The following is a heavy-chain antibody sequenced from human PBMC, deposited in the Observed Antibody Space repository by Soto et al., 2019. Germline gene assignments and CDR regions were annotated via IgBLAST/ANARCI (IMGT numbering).Heavy chain of an antibody. D-gene: IGHD3-16*01. V-gene: IGHV4-34*01. CDR1: GGFLSESY. CDR3: VRIRYQLPSSVLWLDP. CDR2: INHVGGT. Sequence: SETLSLTCAVYGGFLSESYWTWIRQPPGKGLEWIGEINHVGGTNYNPSLKGRVTMSVDTSQNQFSLRLISVTAADTAMYFCVRIRYQLPSSVLWLDPWGQGTPVTVSS. J-gene: IGHJ5*02.